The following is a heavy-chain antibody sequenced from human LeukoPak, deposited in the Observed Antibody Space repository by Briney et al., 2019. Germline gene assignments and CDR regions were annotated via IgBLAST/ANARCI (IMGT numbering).Heavy chain of an antibody. V-gene: IGHV4-39*07. CDR1: GGSISSSSYY. CDR2: IYYSGST. D-gene: IGHD3-3*01. CDR3: ARNTGVPSAFDI. J-gene: IGHJ3*02. Sequence: SETLSLTCTVSGGSISSSSYYWGWIRQPPGKGLEWIGSIYYSGSTYYNPSLKSRVTISVDTSKNQFSLKLGSVTAADTAVYYCARNTGVPSAFDIWGQGTMVTVSS.